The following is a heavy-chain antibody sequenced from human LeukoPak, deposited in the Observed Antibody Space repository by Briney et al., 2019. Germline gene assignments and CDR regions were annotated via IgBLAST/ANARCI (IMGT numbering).Heavy chain of an antibody. CDR3: ARGDCSSTSCFLYFDY. Sequence: SVKVSCKXSGGTFSSYAISWVRQAPGQGLEWMGGIIPIFGTANYAQKFQGRVTITADESTSTAYMELSSLRSEDTAVYYCARGDCSSTSCFLYFDYWGQGTLVTVSS. CDR1: GGTFSSYA. V-gene: IGHV1-69*13. D-gene: IGHD2-2*01. CDR2: IIPIFGTA. J-gene: IGHJ4*02.